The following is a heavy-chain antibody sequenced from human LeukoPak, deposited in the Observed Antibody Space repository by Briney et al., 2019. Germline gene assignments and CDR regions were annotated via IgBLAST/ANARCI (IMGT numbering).Heavy chain of an antibody. CDR2: IEQDGSEK. CDR1: GFTFSSYW. D-gene: IGHD3-16*01. Sequence: GGSLRLSCAASGFTFSSYWVSWVRQAPGKGLEWVASIEQDGSEKYYVDSVKGRFTISRDNPKNSLYLQMNSLRAEDTAVYYCARRGSYQNWFDPWGQGTLVTVSS. CDR3: ARRGSYQNWFDP. J-gene: IGHJ5*02. V-gene: IGHV3-7*01.